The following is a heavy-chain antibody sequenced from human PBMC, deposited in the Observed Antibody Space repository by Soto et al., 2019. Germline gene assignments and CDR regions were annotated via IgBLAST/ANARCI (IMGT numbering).Heavy chain of an antibody. CDR2: IYYSGST. V-gene: IGHV4-59*01. Sequence: SETLSLTCTVSGGSISSYYWSWIRQPPGKGLEWIGYIYYSGSTNYNPSLKSRVTISVDTSKNQFSLKLSSVTAADTAVYYCARAPPHLYWFAPGGQVTLVTVSS. J-gene: IGHJ5*02. CDR1: GGSISSYY. CDR3: ARAPPHLYWFAP.